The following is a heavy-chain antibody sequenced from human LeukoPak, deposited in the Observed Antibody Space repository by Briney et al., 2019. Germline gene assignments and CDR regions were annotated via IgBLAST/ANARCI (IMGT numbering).Heavy chain of an antibody. V-gene: IGHV3-48*03. CDR1: GFTFSSYE. CDR2: ISSSGSTI. D-gene: IGHD4-23*01. Sequence: GGSLRLSCAASGFTFSSYEMIWVRQAPGKGLEWVSYISSSGSTIYYADSVKGRFTISRDNAKNSVYLQMNSLRAEDTAVYYCARDTDGGAFDIWGQGTMVTVSS. J-gene: IGHJ3*02. CDR3: ARDTDGGAFDI.